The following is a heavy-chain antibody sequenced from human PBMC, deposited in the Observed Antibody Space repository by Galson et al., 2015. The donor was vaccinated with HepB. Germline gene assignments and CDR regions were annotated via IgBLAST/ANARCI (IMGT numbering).Heavy chain of an antibody. J-gene: IGHJ5*02. D-gene: IGHD2-8*01. CDR1: GFTFSTYA. CDR3: AKDPTVNGVFDPFDL. CDR2: IYGSGSGI. Sequence: SLRLSCAASGFTFSTYAMSWVRQTPGKGLEWVSGIYGSGSGIYYAESVKGRFTVSRDNSKNTLYLQMNDLRAEDSAIYYCAKDPTVNGVFDPFDLWGQGTLVTVSS. V-gene: IGHV3-23*05.